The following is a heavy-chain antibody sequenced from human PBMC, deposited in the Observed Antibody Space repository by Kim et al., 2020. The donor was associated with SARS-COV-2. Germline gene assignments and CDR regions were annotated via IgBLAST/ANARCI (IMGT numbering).Heavy chain of an antibody. CDR1: GGTFSSYA. CDR3: ASSPANLDLRGGGYYYYGMDV. V-gene: IGHV1-69*13. Sequence: SVKVSCKASGGTFSSYAISWVRQAPGQGLEWMGGIIPIFGTANYAQKFQGRVTITADESTSTAYMELSSLRSEDTAVYYCASSPANLDLRGGGYYYYGMDVWGQGTTVTVSS. D-gene: IGHD3-10*01. J-gene: IGHJ6*02. CDR2: IIPIFGTA.